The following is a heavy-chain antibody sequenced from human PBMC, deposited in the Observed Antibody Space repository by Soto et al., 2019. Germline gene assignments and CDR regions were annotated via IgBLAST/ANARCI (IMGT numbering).Heavy chain of an antibody. CDR2: IHYSGST. J-gene: IGHJ5*02. Sequence: PSETLSLTCTVSGGSITGYYWSWIRQPPGKGPEWIGNIHYSGSTNYNPSLKSQITITIDTSKNQIYIKLNSVTAAETAVYYCARHSYYSNPLRFDPWGQGTLVT. D-gene: IGHD4-4*01. V-gene: IGHV4-59*08. CDR3: ARHSYYSNPLRFDP. CDR1: GGSITGYY.